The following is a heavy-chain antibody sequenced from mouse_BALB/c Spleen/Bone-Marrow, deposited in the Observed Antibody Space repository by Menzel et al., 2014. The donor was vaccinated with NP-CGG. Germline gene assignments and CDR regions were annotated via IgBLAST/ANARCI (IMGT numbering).Heavy chain of an antibody. D-gene: IGHD1-1*01. V-gene: IGHV1-4*01. J-gene: IGHJ1*03. Sequence: QVQLKESGAELARPGASVKMSCKASGYTFTTYTIHWVKQRPGQGLEWIGYINPSSGYANYNQNFKDKATLTADKSSSIAYMQLSSLTSEDSAVYYCTRITTVVRYFDVWGTGTTVTVSS. CDR2: INPSSGYA. CDR1: GYTFTTYT. CDR3: TRITTVVRYFDV.